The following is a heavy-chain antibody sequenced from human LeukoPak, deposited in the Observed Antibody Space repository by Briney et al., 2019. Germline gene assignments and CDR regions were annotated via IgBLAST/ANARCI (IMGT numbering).Heavy chain of an antibody. CDR2: ISYDGSNK. Sequence: GKSLRLSCAASGFTFSSSAMHWFRQAPGKGPEWVALISYDGSNKYYADSVKGRFTISRDNSKNTLYLQMNSLRAEDTAVYYCAKANYYDSSGYFYFDYWGQGTLVTVSS. CDR3: AKANYYDSSGYFYFDY. V-gene: IGHV3-30-3*01. J-gene: IGHJ4*02. D-gene: IGHD3-22*01. CDR1: GFTFSSSA.